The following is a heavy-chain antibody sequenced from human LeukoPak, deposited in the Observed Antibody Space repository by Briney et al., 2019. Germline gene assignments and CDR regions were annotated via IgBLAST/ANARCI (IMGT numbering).Heavy chain of an antibody. D-gene: IGHD3-9*01. V-gene: IGHV3-23*01. CDR1: GVTFSSYA. Sequence: PGGSLRLSCAASGVTFSSYAMSWVRQAPGKGLEWVSAISGSGGSTYYADSVKGRFTISRDNSKNTLYLQMNSLRAEDTAVYYCAKSANYDILAGYRVDAFDIWGQGTMVTVSS. CDR3: AKSANYDILAGYRVDAFDI. CDR2: ISGSGGST. J-gene: IGHJ3*02.